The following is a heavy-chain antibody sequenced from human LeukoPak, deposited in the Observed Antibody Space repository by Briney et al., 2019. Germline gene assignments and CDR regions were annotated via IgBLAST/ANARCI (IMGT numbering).Heavy chain of an antibody. CDR3: ARESPRGYSFKEGDYYMDV. Sequence: QTGGSLRLSCAASGFTFSSYEMNWVRQAPGKGLEWVSYISSSGSTIYYADSVKGRFTISRDNAKNSLYLQMNSLRAEDTAVYYCARESPRGYSFKEGDYYMDVWGKGTTVTISS. V-gene: IGHV3-48*03. CDR1: GFTFSSYE. CDR2: ISSSGSTI. J-gene: IGHJ6*03. D-gene: IGHD5-18*01.